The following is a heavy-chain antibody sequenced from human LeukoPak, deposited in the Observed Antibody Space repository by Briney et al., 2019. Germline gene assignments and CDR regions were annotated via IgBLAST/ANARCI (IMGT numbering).Heavy chain of an antibody. D-gene: IGHD5-18*01. Sequence: ASVKVSCKASGYTLTSYDINWVRQATGQGLEWMGWMNPNSGNTGYAQKFQGRVTMTRNTSISTAYMELSSLRSEDTAVYYCARGRPLAAMVFNWFDPWGQGTLVTVSS. V-gene: IGHV1-8*01. J-gene: IGHJ5*02. CDR1: GYTLTSYD. CDR2: MNPNSGNT. CDR3: ARGRPLAAMVFNWFDP.